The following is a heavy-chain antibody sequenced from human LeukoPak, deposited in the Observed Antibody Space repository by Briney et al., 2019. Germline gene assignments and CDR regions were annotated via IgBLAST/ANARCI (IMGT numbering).Heavy chain of an antibody. J-gene: IGHJ5*02. CDR2: INPSGGST. Sequence: GASVTVSCKASGYTFTSYYMHWVRQAPGQGLEWMGIINPSGGSTSYAQKFQGRVKMTRDTSISTAYMELSRLRSDDTAVYYCARDLKILRFLEWLTNAENWFDPWGQGTLVTVSS. V-gene: IGHV1-46*01. CDR1: GYTFTSYY. D-gene: IGHD3-3*01. CDR3: ARDLKILRFLEWLTNAENWFDP.